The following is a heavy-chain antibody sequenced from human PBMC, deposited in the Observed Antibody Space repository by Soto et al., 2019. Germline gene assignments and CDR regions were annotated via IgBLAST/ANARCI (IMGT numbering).Heavy chain of an antibody. CDR2: IIPIFGTA. J-gene: IGHJ4*02. CDR3: AIPERYYYGSGRYEFDY. D-gene: IGHD3-10*01. V-gene: IGHV1-69*01. CDR1: GGTFSSYA. Sequence: QVQLVQSGAEVKKPGSSVKVSCKASGGTFSSYAISWVRQAPGQGLEWMGGIIPIFGTANYAQKFQGRVTITADESTSTAYMELSSLRSEDTAVYYCAIPERYYYGSGRYEFDYWGQGTLVTVSS.